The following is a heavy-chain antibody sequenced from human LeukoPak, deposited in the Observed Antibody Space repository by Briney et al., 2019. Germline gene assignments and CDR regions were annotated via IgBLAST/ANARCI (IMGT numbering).Heavy chain of an antibody. J-gene: IGHJ5*02. Sequence: SETLSLTCTVSGGSISSGSYYWSWIRQPAGKGLEWIGRIYTSGSTNYNPSLKSRVTISVDTSKNQFSLKLSSVTAADTAVYYCARVEGYSSSSLWFDPWGQGTLVTVSS. V-gene: IGHV4-61*02. CDR3: ARVEGYSSSSLWFDP. CDR2: IYTSGST. D-gene: IGHD6-6*01. CDR1: GGSISSGSYY.